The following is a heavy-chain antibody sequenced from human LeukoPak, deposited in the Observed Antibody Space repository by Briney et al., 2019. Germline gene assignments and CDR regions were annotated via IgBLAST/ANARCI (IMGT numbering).Heavy chain of an antibody. CDR2: ISWNSGSI. CDR1: GFTFDDYA. Sequence: AGRSLRLSCAASGFTFDDYAMHWVRQAPGKGLEWVSGISWNSGSIGYADSVKGRFTISRGNAKNSLYLQMNSLRAEDTALYHCAKDITVGSSSYYGMDVWGQGTTVTVSS. J-gene: IGHJ6*02. CDR3: AKDITVGSSSYYGMDV. D-gene: IGHD6-13*01. V-gene: IGHV3-9*01.